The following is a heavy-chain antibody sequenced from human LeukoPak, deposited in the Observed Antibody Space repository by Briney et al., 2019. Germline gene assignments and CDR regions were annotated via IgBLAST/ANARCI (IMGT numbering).Heavy chain of an antibody. CDR1: GGTFSSYA. Sequence: ASVKVSCKASGGTFSSYAISWVRQAPGQGLEWMGGIIPIFGTANYAQKFQGRVTITADESTSTAYMELSSLRSEDTAVYYCAGGCSGGSCFDDAFDIWGQGTMVTVSS. J-gene: IGHJ3*02. D-gene: IGHD2-15*01. CDR3: AGGCSGGSCFDDAFDI. V-gene: IGHV1-69*13. CDR2: IIPIFGTA.